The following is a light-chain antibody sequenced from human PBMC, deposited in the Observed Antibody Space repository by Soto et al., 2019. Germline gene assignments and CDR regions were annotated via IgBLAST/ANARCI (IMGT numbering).Light chain of an antibody. CDR1: SSNIGNDY. CDR2: EVN. J-gene: IGLJ2*01. CDR3: TSYTTSGTTYVV. V-gene: IGLV2-14*01. Sequence: QSVLTQPPSVSAAPGQKVTISCSGSSSNIGNDYVSWYQLVPGKAPKLMIFEVNTRPSGVSNRFSGSKSGNTASLTISGLQTEDEADYYCTSYTTSGTTYVVFGGGTQLTVL.